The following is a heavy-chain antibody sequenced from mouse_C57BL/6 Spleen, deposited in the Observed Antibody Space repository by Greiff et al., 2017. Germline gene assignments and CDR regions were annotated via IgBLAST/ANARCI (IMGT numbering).Heavy chain of an antibody. CDR3: ARFGSSSWYFDV. D-gene: IGHD1-1*01. Sequence: VQLLESGAELVKPGASVKLSCKASGYTFTSYWMHWVKQRPGQGLEWIGNINPSSGYTKYNQKVKDKATLTADKSSRTAYMQLSSLTYEDSAVYYCARFGSSSWYFDVWGTGTTVTVSS. CDR2: INPSSGYT. CDR1: GYTFTSYW. V-gene: IGHV1-7*01. J-gene: IGHJ1*03.